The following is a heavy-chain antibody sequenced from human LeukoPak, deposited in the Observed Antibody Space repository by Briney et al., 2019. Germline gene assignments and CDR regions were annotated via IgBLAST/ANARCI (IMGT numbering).Heavy chain of an antibody. CDR3: ARESVAGKKNAFDI. D-gene: IGHD6-19*01. J-gene: IGHJ3*02. CDR1: GFTFSSYG. CDR2: IWYDGNNK. Sequence: GGSLRLSCAASGFTFSSYGMHWVRQAPGKGLEWVAIIWYDGNNKYYADSVKGRFTISRDNSKNTLYLQMNSLRAEDTAVYYCARESVAGKKNAFDIWGQGAMVTVSS. V-gene: IGHV3-33*01.